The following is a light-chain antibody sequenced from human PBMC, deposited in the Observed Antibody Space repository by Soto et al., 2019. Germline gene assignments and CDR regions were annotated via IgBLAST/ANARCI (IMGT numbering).Light chain of an antibody. CDR1: SSNIGAGYD. CDR3: QSYDSSLSGSYV. J-gene: IGLJ1*01. Sequence: QSVLTQPPSVSGAPGQRVTISCTGSSSNIGAGYDVHWYQQRPGTAPKLLIYGNKNRPSGVPDRFSGSKSGTSASLAITGLQAEDEADYYCQSYDSSLSGSYVFGTGTKLTVL. V-gene: IGLV1-40*01. CDR2: GNK.